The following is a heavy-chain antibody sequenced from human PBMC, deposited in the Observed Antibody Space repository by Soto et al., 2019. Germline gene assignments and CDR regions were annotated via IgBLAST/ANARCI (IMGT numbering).Heavy chain of an antibody. CDR2: ISSRSTYI. CDR3: ARPRLPAAGDYYYYYGMDV. J-gene: IGHJ6*02. D-gene: IGHD6-13*01. CDR1: GFTFSKYS. V-gene: IGHV3-21*01. Sequence: PGGSLRLSCAASGFTFSKYSVNWVRQAPGKGLEWVSSISSRSTYIFYAHSVKGRFTISRDNAKNSLYLQMNSLRAEDTGVYYCARPRLPAAGDYYYYYGMDVWGQGTTVTVSS.